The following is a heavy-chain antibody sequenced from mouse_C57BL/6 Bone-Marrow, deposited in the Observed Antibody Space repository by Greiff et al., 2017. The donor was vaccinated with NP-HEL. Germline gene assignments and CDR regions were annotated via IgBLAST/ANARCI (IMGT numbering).Heavy chain of an antibody. CDR2: IYPRSGNT. CDR3: ATGLRREAY. D-gene: IGHD2-4*01. V-gene: IGHV1-81*01. Sequence: VKLQESGAELARPGASVKLSCKASGYTFTSYGISWVKQRTGQGLEWIGEIYPRSGNTYYSEKFKGKATLTADKSSSTAYMELRSLTSEDSAVYFCATGLRREAYWGQGTLVTVSA. CDR1: GYTFTSYG. J-gene: IGHJ3*01.